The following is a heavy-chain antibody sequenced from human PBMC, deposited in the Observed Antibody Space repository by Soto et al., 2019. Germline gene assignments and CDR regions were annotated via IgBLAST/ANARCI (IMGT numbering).Heavy chain of an antibody. CDR2: IFYTGTT. V-gene: IGHV4-39*02. J-gene: IGHJ4*02. CDR1: GGSISYNSYD. D-gene: IGHD3-3*01. Sequence: KTSETLSLTCSVSGGSISYNSYDWGWIRQPPGKGLEWIGGIFYTGTTYYSPSLKDRVTMSMDTSKNSFSLKLSSVTAADTAVYYCARIRAPFWVLINWGQGTLVTVSS. CDR3: ARIRAPFWVLIN.